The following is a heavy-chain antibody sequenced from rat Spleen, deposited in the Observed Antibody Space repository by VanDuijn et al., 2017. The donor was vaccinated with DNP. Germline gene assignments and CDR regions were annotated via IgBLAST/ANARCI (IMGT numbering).Heavy chain of an antibody. J-gene: IGHJ2*01. CDR3: ANNWELYR. CDR2: ISSGDVNT. Sequence: EVQLVESGGDLVQPGGSLKLSCVVSGFTFSNYWMTWIRQVPGKGLEWIATISSGDVNTYHPDSVAGTYTISRDNAKNTLYLQMNTLRSEDTATYYCANNWELYRWGQGVMVTVSS. V-gene: IGHV5-31*01. CDR1: GFTFSNYW. D-gene: IGHD5-1*01.